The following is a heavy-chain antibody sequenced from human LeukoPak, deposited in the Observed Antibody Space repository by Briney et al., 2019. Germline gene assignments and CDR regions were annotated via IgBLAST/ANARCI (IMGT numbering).Heavy chain of an antibody. CDR1: GDSVSSNSAA. CDR3: ARVPYYDFQADAFDI. D-gene: IGHD3-3*01. V-gene: IGHV6-1*01. Sequence: SQTLSLTCAISGDSVSSNSAAWNWVRQSPSRGLEWLGRTFHRSKWYNDYAVSVKSRITINPDTSKNQFSLQLNSVTPEDTAAYYCARVPYYDFQADAFDIWGQGTMVTVSS. J-gene: IGHJ3*02. CDR2: TFHRSKWYN.